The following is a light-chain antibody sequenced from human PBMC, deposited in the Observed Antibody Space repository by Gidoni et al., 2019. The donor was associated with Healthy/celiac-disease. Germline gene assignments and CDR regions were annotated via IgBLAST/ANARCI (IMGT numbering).Light chain of an antibody. CDR1: QSVLYSYNNKNY. J-gene: IGKJ4*01. V-gene: IGKV4-1*01. CDR3: QQYYSTPLT. CDR2: WAS. Sequence: GSLGERATINCKSSQSVLYSYNNKNYLAWYHQKPGQPPKLLIYWASTRESGVPDRFSGSGSWTDFTLTISSLQAEDVAVYYCQQYYSTPLTFGGGTKVEIK.